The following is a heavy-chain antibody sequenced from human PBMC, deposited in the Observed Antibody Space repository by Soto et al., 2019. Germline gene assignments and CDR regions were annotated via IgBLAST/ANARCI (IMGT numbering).Heavy chain of an antibody. CDR2: IYWDDDK. J-gene: IGHJ4*02. Sequence: QITLKESGPTLVKPTQTLTLTCTFSGFSLSTSGVGVGWIRQPPGKALEWLALIYWDDDKRYSPSLKSRLTSTKDTSKNQVVLTMTNMDPVDTATYYCAHSSTYYDILTGYPSFDYWGQGTLVTVSS. CDR3: AHSSTYYDILTGYPSFDY. V-gene: IGHV2-5*02. CDR1: GFSLSTSGVG. D-gene: IGHD3-9*01.